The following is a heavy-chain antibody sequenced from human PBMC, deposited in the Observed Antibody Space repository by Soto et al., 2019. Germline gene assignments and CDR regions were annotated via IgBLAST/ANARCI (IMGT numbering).Heavy chain of an antibody. CDR2: IYYSGST. V-gene: IGHV4-31*03. CDR3: ARDSAPLRTRYYYYGMDV. Sequence: QVQLQESGPGLVKPSQTLSLTCTVSGGSISSGGYYWSWIRQHPGKGLEWIGYIYYSGSTYYNPSLKSRVTISVDTSKNQFSLKLSSVTAADTAVYYCARDSAPLRTRYYYYGMDVWGQGTTVTVSS. CDR1: GGSISSGGYY. D-gene: IGHD4-17*01. J-gene: IGHJ6*02.